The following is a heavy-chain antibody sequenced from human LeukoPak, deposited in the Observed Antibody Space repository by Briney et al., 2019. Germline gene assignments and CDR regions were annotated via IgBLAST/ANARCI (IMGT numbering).Heavy chain of an antibody. CDR2: IYPGDSDT. Sequence: GESLKISCKGSGYNFITYWIGWVRQMPGKGLEWMGIIYPGDSDTRYSPSFQGQVTISADKSISTAYLQWSSLKASDTAMYYCARHMVRGVIITNPTGFDPWGQGTLVTVSS. D-gene: IGHD3-10*01. V-gene: IGHV5-51*01. CDR1: GYNFITYW. J-gene: IGHJ5*02. CDR3: ARHMVRGVIITNPTGFDP.